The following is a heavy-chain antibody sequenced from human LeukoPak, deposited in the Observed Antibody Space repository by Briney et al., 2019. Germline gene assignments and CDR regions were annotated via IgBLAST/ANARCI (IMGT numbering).Heavy chain of an antibody. J-gene: IGHJ4*02. Sequence: SETLSLTCAVYGGSFSGYYWSCIRQPPGKGLEWIGEINHSGTTHYNPPLKSRVTISVDTSKNQSSLKLSSVTAADTAVYYCARGRDILTGYFLGDYWGQGTLVTVSS. CDR2: INHSGTT. V-gene: IGHV4-34*01. CDR1: GGSFSGYY. CDR3: ARGRDILTGYFLGDY. D-gene: IGHD3-9*01.